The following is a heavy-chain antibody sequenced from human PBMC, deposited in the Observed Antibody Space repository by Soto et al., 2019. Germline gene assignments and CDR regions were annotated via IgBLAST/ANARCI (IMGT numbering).Heavy chain of an antibody. D-gene: IGHD3-3*01. CDR1: GGSFSGYY. J-gene: IGHJ4*02. CDR3: ARNVGLFWSGYYYFDY. V-gene: IGHV4-34*01. CDR2: INHSGST. Sequence: SETLSLTCAVYGGSFSGYYWSWIRQPPGKGLEWIGEINHSGSTNYNPSLKGRVTISVDTSKNQFSLKLSSVTAADTAVYYCARNVGLFWSGYYYFDYWGQGTLVTV.